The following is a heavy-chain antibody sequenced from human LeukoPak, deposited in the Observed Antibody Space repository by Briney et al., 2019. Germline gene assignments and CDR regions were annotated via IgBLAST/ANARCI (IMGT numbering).Heavy chain of an antibody. CDR3: ARGTEEDYYDSSGYYDY. CDR2: INPNSGGT. D-gene: IGHD3-22*01. Sequence: ASVKVSCKASGYTFTSYGISWVRQAPGQGLEWMGRINPNSGGTNYAQKFQGRVTMTRDTSISIAYMELSRLRSDDTAVYYCARGTEEDYYDSSGYYDYWGQGTLVTVSS. J-gene: IGHJ4*02. CDR1: GYTFTSYG. V-gene: IGHV1-2*06.